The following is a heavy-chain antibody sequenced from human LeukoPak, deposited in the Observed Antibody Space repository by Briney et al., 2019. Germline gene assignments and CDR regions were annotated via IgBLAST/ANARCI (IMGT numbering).Heavy chain of an antibody. CDR1: GGSISTYY. V-gene: IGHV4-4*07. Sequence: SETLSLTCTVSGGSISTYYWSWLRQPAGKGVEWIGRIHTSGDTDYNPSLTSRVTMSVDTAKNQFSLKLSSVTAADTPVYYCAREGSMTARPFVSIDYWGQGTLVTISS. D-gene: IGHD6-6*01. CDR3: AREGSMTARPFVSIDY. J-gene: IGHJ4*02. CDR2: IHTSGDT.